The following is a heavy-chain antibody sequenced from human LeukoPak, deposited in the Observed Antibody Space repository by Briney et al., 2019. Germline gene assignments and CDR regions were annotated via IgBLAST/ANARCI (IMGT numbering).Heavy chain of an antibody. Sequence: GGSLRLSCAASGFTFSSYAMSWVRQAPGQGLEWVSAISGSGGSTYYADSVKGRFTISRDNSKNTLYLQMNSLRAEDTAVYYCAKGIHYYGSGSYCFDYWGQGTLVTVSS. V-gene: IGHV3-23*01. CDR2: ISGSGGST. CDR1: GFTFSSYA. D-gene: IGHD3-10*01. CDR3: AKGIHYYGSGSYCFDY. J-gene: IGHJ4*02.